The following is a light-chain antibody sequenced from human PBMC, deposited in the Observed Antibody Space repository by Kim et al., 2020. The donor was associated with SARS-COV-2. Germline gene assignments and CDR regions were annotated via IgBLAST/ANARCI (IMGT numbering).Light chain of an antibody. CDR1: KLGDKY. CDR3: QTWDSSTVV. V-gene: IGLV3-1*01. J-gene: IGLJ2*01. CDR2: QDN. Sequence: SYELTQPPSVSVSPGQTASITCSGDKLGDKYACWYQQKPGQSPMVVIYQDNKRPSGIPERFSGSNSGNTATLTISGTQAMDEADYYFQTWDSSTVVFGGG.